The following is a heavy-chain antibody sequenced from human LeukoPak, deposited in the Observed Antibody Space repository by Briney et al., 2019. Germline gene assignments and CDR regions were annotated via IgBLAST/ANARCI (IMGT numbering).Heavy chain of an antibody. Sequence: GGSLRLSCAASELTFRTYSLHWVRQAPGKGLEWLSSISISSSYIYYADSVKGRFTISRDNARNSLYLQMNSLRVEDSAVYYCARGSTGSPFFSYYYYMDVWGKGTTVTISS. CDR3: ARGSTGSPFFSYYYYMDV. J-gene: IGHJ6*03. D-gene: IGHD1-26*01. CDR1: ELTFRTYS. V-gene: IGHV3-21*01. CDR2: ISISSSYI.